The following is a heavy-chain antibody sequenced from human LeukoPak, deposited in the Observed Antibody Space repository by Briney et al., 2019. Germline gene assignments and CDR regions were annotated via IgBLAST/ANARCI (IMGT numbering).Heavy chain of an antibody. Sequence: SETLSLTCAVYGGSFSGYYWSWIRQPPGKGLEWIGEINHSGSTNYNPSLKSRVTISVDTSKNQFSLKLSSVTAADTAVYYCARCRIAAAAATRVNWFDPWGQGTLVTVSS. D-gene: IGHD6-13*01. J-gene: IGHJ5*02. V-gene: IGHV4-34*01. CDR3: ARCRIAAAAATRVNWFDP. CDR1: GGSFSGYY. CDR2: INHSGST.